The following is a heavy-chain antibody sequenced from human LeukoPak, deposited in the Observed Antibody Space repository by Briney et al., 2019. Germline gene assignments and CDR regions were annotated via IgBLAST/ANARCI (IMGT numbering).Heavy chain of an antibody. CDR1: GGAVSSATYY. J-gene: IGHJ5*02. CDR2: IYYSGNT. V-gene: IGHV4-61*01. CDR3: ARDIGAAAAFGS. D-gene: IGHD6-13*01. Sequence: SETLSLTCTVSGGAVSSATYYWSWIRQPPGKGLEWIGYIYYSGNTNYNPSLKSRVTISVDTSKNQFSLKLSSVTAADTAVYYCARDIGAAAAFGSWGQGTLVTVSS.